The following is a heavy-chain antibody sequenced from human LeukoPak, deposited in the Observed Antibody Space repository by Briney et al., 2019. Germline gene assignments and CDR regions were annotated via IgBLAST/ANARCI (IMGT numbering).Heavy chain of an antibody. CDR3: ARVVVAATPWFDP. CDR2: ISSSSSYI. J-gene: IGHJ5*02. CDR1: GFTFSSYS. Sequence: GGSLRLSCAASGFTFSSYSMNWVRQAPGKGLEWVSSISSSSSYIYYADSVKGRFTISRGNAKNSLYLQMNSLRAEDTAVYYCARVVVAATPWFDPWGQGTLVTVSS. D-gene: IGHD2-15*01. V-gene: IGHV3-21*01.